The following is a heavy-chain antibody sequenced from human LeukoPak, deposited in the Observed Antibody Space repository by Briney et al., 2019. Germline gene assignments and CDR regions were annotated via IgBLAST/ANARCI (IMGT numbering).Heavy chain of an antibody. Sequence: SETLSLTCTDSGGSISSSSYYWGWIRQPPGKGLEWIGSIYYSGSTYYNPSLKSRVTISVDTSKNQFSLKLSSVTAADTAVYYCASETFRTNPFDPWGQGTLVTVSS. D-gene: IGHD1-14*01. CDR2: IYYSGST. J-gene: IGHJ5*02. V-gene: IGHV4-39*01. CDR3: ASETFRTNPFDP. CDR1: GGSISSSSYY.